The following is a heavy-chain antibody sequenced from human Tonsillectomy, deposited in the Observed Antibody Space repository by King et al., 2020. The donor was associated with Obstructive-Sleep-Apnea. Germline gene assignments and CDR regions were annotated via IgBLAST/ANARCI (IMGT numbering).Heavy chain of an antibody. CDR1: GGSFSGYY. CDR2: INHSGST. V-gene: IGHV4-34*01. D-gene: IGHD3-10*01. CDR3: ARGRSYGSGSYYPPEY. J-gene: IGHJ4*02. Sequence: VQLQQWGAGLLKPSETLSLTCAVYGGSFSGYYWTWIRQPPGKGLEWVGEINHSGSTNCNPSLESRVTISVDTSKNQFSLRLSFVTAADPAVYYCARGRSYGSGSYYPPEYWGQGTLVTVSS.